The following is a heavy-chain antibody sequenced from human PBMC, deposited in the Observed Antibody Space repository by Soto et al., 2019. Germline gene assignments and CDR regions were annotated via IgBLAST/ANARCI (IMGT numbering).Heavy chain of an antibody. CDR1: GGSISSSSYY. CDR3: ARRGSVYALRGSKYYFDY. J-gene: IGHJ4*02. V-gene: IGHV4-39*01. D-gene: IGHD3-16*01. Sequence: SETLSLTCTVSGGSISSSSYYWGWIRQPPGKGLEWIGSIYYSGSTYYNPSLKSRVTISVDTSKNQFSLKLSSVTAADTAVYYCARRGSVYALRGSKYYFDYWGQGTLVTVSS. CDR2: IYYSGST.